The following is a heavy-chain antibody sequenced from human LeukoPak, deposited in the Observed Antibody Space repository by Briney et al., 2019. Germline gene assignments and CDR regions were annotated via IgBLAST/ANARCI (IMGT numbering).Heavy chain of an antibody. Sequence: PSETLSLTCTVSGGSISNYYWSWIRQPAGKGLEWIGEINHSGSTNYNPSLKSRVTISVDTSKNQFSLKLSSVTAADTAVYYCARGLEGSGRPFDYWGQGTLVTVSS. V-gene: IGHV4-34*01. CDR1: GGSISNYY. J-gene: IGHJ4*02. CDR3: ARGLEGSGRPFDY. D-gene: IGHD6-19*01. CDR2: INHSGST.